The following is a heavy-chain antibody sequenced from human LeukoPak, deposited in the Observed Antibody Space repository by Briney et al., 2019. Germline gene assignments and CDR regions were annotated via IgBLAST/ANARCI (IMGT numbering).Heavy chain of an antibody. V-gene: IGHV3-74*01. J-gene: IGHJ6*02. CDR3: ARDFRFYDSSGYPVGGYYGMDV. CDR1: GFTFSSYW. CDR2: INSDGSST. Sequence: GGSLRLSCAASGFTFSSYWMHWVRQAPGKGLVWVSRINSDGSSTSYADSVKGRFTISRDNAKNTLYLQMNSLRAEDTAVYYCARDFRFYDSSGYPVGGYYGMDVWGQGTTVTVSS. D-gene: IGHD3-22*01.